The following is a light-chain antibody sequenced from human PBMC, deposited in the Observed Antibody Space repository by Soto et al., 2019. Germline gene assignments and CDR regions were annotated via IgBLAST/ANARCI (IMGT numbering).Light chain of an antibody. CDR2: EGS. Sequence: QSALTQPASVSGSPGQSITISCTGTSSDIGNYNLVSWYQQHPDKAPKLMIYEGSKRPSGVSNRFSGSKSGNTASLTLSGLHAEEEADYYCCSYAGGSTWVFGGGTKLTVL. V-gene: IGLV2-23*01. CDR1: SSDIGNYNL. J-gene: IGLJ2*01. CDR3: CSYAGGSTWV.